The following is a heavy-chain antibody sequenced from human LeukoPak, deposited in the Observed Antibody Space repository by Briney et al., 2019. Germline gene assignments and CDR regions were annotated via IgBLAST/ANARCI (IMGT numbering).Heavy chain of an antibody. CDR1: RFNFGTYW. V-gene: IGHV3-7*01. CDR3: ARDPDSSAFDY. J-gene: IGHJ4*02. D-gene: IGHD2-15*01. Sequence: GGSLRLSCTAARFNFGTYWMSWVRQSPEKGLEFVANIKYDDTVKNYVDSVKGRFTISRDNPSNSVYLQMDSLRPEDTALYYCARDPDSSAFDYWGQGAQVTVSS. CDR2: IKYDDTVK.